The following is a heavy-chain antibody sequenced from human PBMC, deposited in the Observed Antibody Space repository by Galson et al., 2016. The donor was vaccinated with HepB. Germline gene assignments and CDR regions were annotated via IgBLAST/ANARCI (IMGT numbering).Heavy chain of an antibody. CDR1: GGSSSSGGHY. V-gene: IGHV4-61*02. CDR2: INRRGTT. Sequence: TLSLTCTVSGGSSSSGGHYWSWIRQPAGKALEWIGRINRRGTTNYNPSLRSRVSMSVDTSKNQSSLNLTSVTAADTAVYYCARGPGLRFWFDPWGQGTQVTVSS. CDR3: ARGPGLRFWFDP. J-gene: IGHJ5*02. D-gene: IGHD3-16*01.